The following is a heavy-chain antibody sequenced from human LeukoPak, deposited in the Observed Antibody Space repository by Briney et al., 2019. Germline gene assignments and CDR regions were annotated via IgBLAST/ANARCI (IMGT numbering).Heavy chain of an antibody. Sequence: QPGGSLRLSCAASGFTFSSYGMHWVRQAPGKGLEGVAFIRCDGSNKYYADSVKGRFTISRDNSKNTLYLQMNSLRAEDTAVYYCAKGRVLSVLRFLEWLFDYWGQGTLVTVSS. CDR2: IRCDGSNK. J-gene: IGHJ4*02. V-gene: IGHV3-30*02. D-gene: IGHD3-3*01. CDR1: GFTFSSYG. CDR3: AKGRVLSVLRFLEWLFDY.